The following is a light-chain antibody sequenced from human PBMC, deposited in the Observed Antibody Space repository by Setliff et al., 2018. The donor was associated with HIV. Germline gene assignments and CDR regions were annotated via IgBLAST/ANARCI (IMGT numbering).Light chain of an antibody. CDR3: SSYTSTSTLCV. V-gene: IGLV2-14*01. J-gene: IGLJ1*01. CDR1: TSDIGGYNY. CDR2: EVS. Sequence: QSALAQPASVSGSPGQSITISCTGTTSDIGGYNYVSWYQHHPGKAPKLMIYEVSNRPSGVSNRFSGSKPGNTASLTISGLQAEDEADYYCSSYTSTSTLCVFGTGTKVTVL.